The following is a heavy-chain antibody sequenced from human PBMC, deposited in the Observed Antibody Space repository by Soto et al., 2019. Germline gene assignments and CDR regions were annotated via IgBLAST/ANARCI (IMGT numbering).Heavy chain of an antibody. CDR2: ISGSGATT. J-gene: IGHJ4*02. CDR3: AKAIVAAVPGSFYFDY. V-gene: IGHV3-23*01. CDR1: GISFSRYA. D-gene: IGHD6-13*01. Sequence: EVQLLASGGGLLQPGGSLRLSCAASGISFSRYAMSWVRQDPGKGLVWVSGISGSGATTYYADSVKGLFTISRDNSQNTVFLQMSSLRAEDTAVYYCAKAIVAAVPGSFYFDYWGQGPLVTVSS.